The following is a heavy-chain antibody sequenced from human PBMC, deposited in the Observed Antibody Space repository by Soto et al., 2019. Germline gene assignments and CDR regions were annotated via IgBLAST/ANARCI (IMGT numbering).Heavy chain of an antibody. CDR3: AREGCSSTSCYRDYYYYGMDV. CDR2: IIPIFGTA. V-gene: IGHV1-69*01. D-gene: IGHD2-2*01. Sequence: QVQLVQSGAEVKKPGSSVKVSCKASGGTFSSYAISWVRQAPGQGLEWMGGIIPIFGTANYAQKFQGRVTITEDESTSTAYMELSSLRSEDTAVYYCAREGCSSTSCYRDYYYYGMDVWGQGTTVTVSS. J-gene: IGHJ6*02. CDR1: GGTFSSYA.